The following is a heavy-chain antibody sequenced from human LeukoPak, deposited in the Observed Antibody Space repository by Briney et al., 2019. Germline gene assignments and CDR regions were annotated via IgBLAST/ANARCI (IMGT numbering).Heavy chain of an antibody. D-gene: IGHD1-26*01. CDR2: ISGSGGST. CDR3: AKPDYYSGSYFSAFDI. V-gene: IGHV3-23*01. Sequence: GGSLRLSCAASGFTFSSHAMSWVRQAPGKGLEWVSAISGSGGSTYYADSVKGRFTISRDNSKNTLYLQMNSLRAEDTAVYYCAKPDYYSGSYFSAFDIWGQGTMVTVSS. CDR1: GFTFSSHA. J-gene: IGHJ3*02.